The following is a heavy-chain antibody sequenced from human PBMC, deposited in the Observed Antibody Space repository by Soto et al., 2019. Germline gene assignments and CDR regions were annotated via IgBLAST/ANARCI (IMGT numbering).Heavy chain of an antibody. V-gene: IGHV3-30*18. CDR3: AKDAGGSAYFDY. D-gene: IGHD1-26*01. CDR2: ISYDGSNE. CDR1: GFTFSSYG. Sequence: QVHLVDSGGGVVQPGRSLRLSCAASGFTFSSYGMHWVRQAPGKGLEWVAVISYDGSNEYYADSVKGRFTISRDNSKNTLYLQMNCLRAEDTAVYYCAKDAGGSAYFDYWGQGTLVTVSS. J-gene: IGHJ4*02.